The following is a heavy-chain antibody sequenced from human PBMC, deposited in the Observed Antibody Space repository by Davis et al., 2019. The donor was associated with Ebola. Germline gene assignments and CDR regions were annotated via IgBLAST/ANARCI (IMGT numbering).Heavy chain of an antibody. CDR1: GGSIISSNF. J-gene: IGHJ4*02. CDR2: IYYSGST. CDR3: ARLPGEAAAGLDY. Sequence: MPSETLSLTCSVSGGSIISSNFWSWIRQPPGRGPEWIGYIYYSGSTNYNPSLKSRVTISVDTSKNQFSLKLSSVTAADTAVYYCARLPGEAAAGLDYWGQGTLVTVSS. V-gene: IGHV4-59*08. D-gene: IGHD6-13*01.